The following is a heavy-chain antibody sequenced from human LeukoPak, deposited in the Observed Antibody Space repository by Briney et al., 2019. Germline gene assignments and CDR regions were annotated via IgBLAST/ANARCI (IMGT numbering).Heavy chain of an antibody. V-gene: IGHV1-3*01. D-gene: IGHD6-19*01. J-gene: IGHJ4*02. CDR1: GYTFTSYA. CDR3: AREIEVAGRGLDY. Sequence: ASVKVSCKASGYTFTSYAMHWVRHAPGQRLEWMGWINAGNGNTKYSQKFQGRVTITRDTSASTAYMELRSLRSEDTAVYYCAREIEVAGRGLDYWGQGSLVTVSS. CDR2: INAGNGNT.